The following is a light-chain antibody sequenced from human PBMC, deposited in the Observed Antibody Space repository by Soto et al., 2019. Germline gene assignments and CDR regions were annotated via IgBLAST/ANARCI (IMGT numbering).Light chain of an antibody. J-gene: IGKJ1*01. CDR3: QQYGTSPRT. V-gene: IGKV3-20*01. Sequence: IVLTQSPATLSVSPWDRATLSCRASESVSSNVAWYQQKPGQTPRLLIYGASTRATGIPARFSGSGSGTDFTLTISRLEPEDFAVYYCQQYGTSPRTFGQGTKVDIK. CDR2: GAS. CDR1: ESVSSN.